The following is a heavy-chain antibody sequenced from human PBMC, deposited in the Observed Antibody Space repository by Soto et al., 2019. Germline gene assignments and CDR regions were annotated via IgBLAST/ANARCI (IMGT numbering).Heavy chain of an antibody. CDR3: ARQGFGVLPGLVDV. CDR1: GGSISSYY. V-gene: IGHV4-59*08. J-gene: IGHJ6*02. CDR2: ISYIAYT. D-gene: IGHD3-10*01. Sequence: PSETLSLTCTVSGGSISSYYWSWIRQPPGKGLEWIGYISYIAYTSYNPSLKGRVSISVDTSKNQFSLTLTSVTAADTAVYYCARQGFGVLPGLVDVWGPGATGTVSS.